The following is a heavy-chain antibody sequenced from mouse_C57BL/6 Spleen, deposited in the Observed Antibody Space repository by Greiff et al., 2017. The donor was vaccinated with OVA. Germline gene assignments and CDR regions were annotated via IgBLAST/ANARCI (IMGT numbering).Heavy chain of an antibody. V-gene: IGHV1-9*01. Sequence: VQLQQSGAELVKPGASVKLSCKATGYTFTGYWIEWVKQRPGHGLEWIGEILPGSGSTKYNEKFKGKATFTADTSSNTAYIQLSSLITENSSIYYCARSSLGQAGFAYWGQGTLLTVSA. CDR2: ILPGSGST. D-gene: IGHD3-3*01. CDR1: GYTFTGYW. J-gene: IGHJ3*01. CDR3: ARSSLGQAGFAY.